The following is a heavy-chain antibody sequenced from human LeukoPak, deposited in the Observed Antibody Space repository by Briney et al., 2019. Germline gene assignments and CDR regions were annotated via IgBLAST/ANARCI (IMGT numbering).Heavy chain of an antibody. CDR1: GGSISSSSYY. CDR3: ARSGVWGSYRLNWFDP. CDR2: IYYGGST. D-gene: IGHD3-16*02. J-gene: IGHJ5*02. V-gene: IGHV4-39*07. Sequence: SETLSLTCTVSGGSISSSSYYWGWIRQPPGKGLEWIGSIYYGGSTYYNPSLKSRVTISVDTSKNQFSLKVRAVTAADTAMYYCARSGVWGSYRLNWFDPWGQGTLVTVSS.